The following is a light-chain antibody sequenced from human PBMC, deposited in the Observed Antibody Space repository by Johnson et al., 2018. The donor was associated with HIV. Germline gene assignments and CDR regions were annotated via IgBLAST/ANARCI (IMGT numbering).Light chain of an antibody. V-gene: IGLV1-51*01. J-gene: IGLJ1*01. CDR3: GTWDTSLSVYV. CDR1: SSNIDNDY. CDR2: DND. Sequence: QSVLTQPPSVSAAPGQKVTISCSGASSNIDNDYVSWYHQIPGTAPKLLIYDNDKRPSGIPDRFSASKSGTSATLDITGLQTGDEADYYCGTWDTSLSVYVFGTGTKVTVL.